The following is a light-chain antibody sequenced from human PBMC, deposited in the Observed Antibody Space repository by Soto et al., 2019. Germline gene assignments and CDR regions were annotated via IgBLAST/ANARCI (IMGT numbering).Light chain of an antibody. CDR1: SSNVGSYKL. Sequence: QSALTQPASVSGSPGQSITISCTGTSSNVGSYKLVSWYQQHPGKAPKLMIFEVNKRPSGVSNRLSGSKSGNTASLTISGLKVEDEADYYCCSSGGSPTDVFGTGTKLTVL. CDR2: EVN. CDR3: CSSGGSPTDV. J-gene: IGLJ1*01. V-gene: IGLV2-23*02.